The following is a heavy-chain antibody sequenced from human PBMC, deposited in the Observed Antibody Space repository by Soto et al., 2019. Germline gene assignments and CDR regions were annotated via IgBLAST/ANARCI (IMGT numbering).Heavy chain of an antibody. D-gene: IGHD3-22*01. J-gene: IGHJ5*02. CDR2: IYYSGSK. V-gene: IGHV4-59*08. Sequence: PSERLSLTCIFAGASISTSHWSGIRQPPRKGLEWIGYIYYSGSKNYNPSLKSRVTISVSTSKNQFSLKLSSVAATDTAVYFSAKHWLVEGCFDPWGQGTLVTVSS. CDR1: GASISTSH. CDR3: AKHWLVEGCFDP.